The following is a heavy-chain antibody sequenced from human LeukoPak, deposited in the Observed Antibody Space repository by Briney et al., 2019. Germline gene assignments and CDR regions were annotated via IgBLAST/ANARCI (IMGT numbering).Heavy chain of an antibody. CDR3: ARLYPAPFDP. CDR2: IYYSGST. CDR1: GGSISSYY. D-gene: IGHD2-8*01. J-gene: IGHJ5*02. Sequence: SETLSLTCTVSGGSISSYYWSWIRQPPGKGLEWIGSIYYSGSTYYNPSLKSRVTISVDTSKNQFSLKLSSVTAADTAVYYCARLYPAPFDPWGQGTLVTVSS. V-gene: IGHV4-39*01.